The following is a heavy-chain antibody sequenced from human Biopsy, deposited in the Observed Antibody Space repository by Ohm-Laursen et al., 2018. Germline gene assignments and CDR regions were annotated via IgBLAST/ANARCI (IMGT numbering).Heavy chain of an antibody. CDR3: ARRDTKSLLR. D-gene: IGHD5-12*01. Sequence: GESLRISCKGSGYIFTTYWIAWVRQMPGKGLELMGVIYPGDSDTTYSPSFQGQVTISVDKSTAYLQWSSLKASDTAMYYCARRDTKSLLRWGQGTLVTVSS. CDR2: IYPGDSDT. CDR1: GYIFTTYW. J-gene: IGHJ4*02. V-gene: IGHV5-51*03.